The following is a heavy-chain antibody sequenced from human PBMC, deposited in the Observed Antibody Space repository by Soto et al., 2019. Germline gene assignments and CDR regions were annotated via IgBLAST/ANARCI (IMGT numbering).Heavy chain of an antibody. J-gene: IGHJ4*02. CDR2: ISSHSTTM. D-gene: IGHD1-26*01. V-gene: IGHV3-48*02. CDR3: ARDPREWEQRLFDF. Sequence: EVVLVESGGDLVQPGGSLRLSCAASGFTLSSYSMNWVRQAPGKGLEWVAYISSHSTTMYYSDSVMGRFTISRDNARNSLFLQMKSLRDEDTAIYYCARDPREWEQRLFDFWGQGTLVTVSS. CDR1: GFTLSSYS.